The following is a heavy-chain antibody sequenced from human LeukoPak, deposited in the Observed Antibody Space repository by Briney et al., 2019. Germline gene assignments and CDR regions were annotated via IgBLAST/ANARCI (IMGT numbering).Heavy chain of an antibody. Sequence: SVEVSCKASGGTFSSYAISWVRQAPGQGLEWMGRIIPILGIANYAQKFQGRVTITADKSTSTAYMELSSLRSEDTAVYYCARDWAGGSGRFDYWGQGTLVTVSS. J-gene: IGHJ4*02. V-gene: IGHV1-69*04. CDR3: ARDWAGGSGRFDY. CDR2: IIPILGIA. D-gene: IGHD1-26*01. CDR1: GGTFSSYA.